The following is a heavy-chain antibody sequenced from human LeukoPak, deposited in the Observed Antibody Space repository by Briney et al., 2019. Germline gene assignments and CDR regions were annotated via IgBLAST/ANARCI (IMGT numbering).Heavy chain of an antibody. CDR3: ARLGHYGSGSYSYYGMDV. Sequence: SETLSLTCTVSGGSISSYYWSWIRQPPGKGLEWIGYIYYSGSTNYNPSLKSRVTISVDTSKNQFSLKLSSVTAADTAVYYCARLGHYGSGSYSYYGMDVWGQGTTVTVSS. D-gene: IGHD3-10*01. J-gene: IGHJ6*02. CDR1: GGSISSYY. CDR2: IYYSGST. V-gene: IGHV4-59*08.